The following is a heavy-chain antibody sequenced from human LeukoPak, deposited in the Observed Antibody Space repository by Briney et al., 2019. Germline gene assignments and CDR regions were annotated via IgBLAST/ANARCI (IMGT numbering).Heavy chain of an antibody. J-gene: IGHJ5*02. Sequence: ASVKVSCKASGNTLTGYYMHWVRQAPGQGLEWMGWINPNSGGTNYAQKFQGRVTMTRDTSISTAYMELSRLRSDDTAVYYCARGVTLGYCSSTSCPNWFGPWGQGTLVTVSS. D-gene: IGHD2-2*01. V-gene: IGHV1-2*02. CDR3: ARGVTLGYCSSTSCPNWFGP. CDR2: INPNSGGT. CDR1: GNTLTGYY.